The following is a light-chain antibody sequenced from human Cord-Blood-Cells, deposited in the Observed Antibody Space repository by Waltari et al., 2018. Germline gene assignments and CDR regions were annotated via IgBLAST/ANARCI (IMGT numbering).Light chain of an antibody. J-gene: IGLJ2*01. CDR2: EGS. Sequence: QSALTQPASVSGSPGQSITISCTGTSSDVGSYNLVSWYQQHPGKAPKLMSYEGSKRTSGVSNRLSGSKSGNTASLTIAGLQAEDEADYYCCSYAGSSTVVFGGGTKLTVL. CDR3: CSYAGSSTVV. CDR1: SSDVGSYNL. V-gene: IGLV2-23*01.